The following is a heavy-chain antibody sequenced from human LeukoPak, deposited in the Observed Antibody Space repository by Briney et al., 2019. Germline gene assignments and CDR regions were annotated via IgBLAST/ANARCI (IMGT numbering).Heavy chain of an antibody. Sequence: SETLSLTCAVYGGSFSGYYWSWIRQPPGKGLEWIGEINHSGSTNYNPSLKSRVTISVDTSKNQFSLKLSSVTAADTAVYCCARGGYDSSGYFDYWGQGTLVTVSS. V-gene: IGHV4-34*01. CDR1: GGSFSGYY. CDR2: INHSGST. CDR3: ARGGYDSSGYFDY. D-gene: IGHD3-22*01. J-gene: IGHJ4*02.